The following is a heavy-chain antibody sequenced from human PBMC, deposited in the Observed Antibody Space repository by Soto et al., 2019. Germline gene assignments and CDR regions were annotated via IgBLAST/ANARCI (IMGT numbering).Heavy chain of an antibody. Sequence: QLQLQESGSGLVKPSQTLSLTCAVSGGSINTATHSWSWIRQPPGKGLEWIGYIYHSGSTYYNPSVQRRVTTSRDKSNTQFSLGLSSVTAADPAGYYCARGGGVTTTGDDYWGQGILVTVSS. J-gene: IGHJ4*02. CDR2: IYHSGST. D-gene: IGHD4-4*01. CDR3: ARGGGVTTTGDDY. CDR1: GGSINTATHS. V-gene: IGHV4-30-2*01.